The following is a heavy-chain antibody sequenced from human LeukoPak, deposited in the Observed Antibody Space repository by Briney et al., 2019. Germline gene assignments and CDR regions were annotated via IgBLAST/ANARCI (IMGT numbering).Heavy chain of an antibody. CDR3: ARVPVY. CDR1: GGSFSGYY. V-gene: IGHV4-34*01. CDR2: INHSGST. Sequence: SETLSLTCAVYGGSFSGYYWSWIRQPPGKGLEWMGEINHSGSTNYNPSLKSRVTISVDTSKNQFSLKLSSVTAADTAVYYCARVPVYWGQGTLVTVSS. J-gene: IGHJ4*02.